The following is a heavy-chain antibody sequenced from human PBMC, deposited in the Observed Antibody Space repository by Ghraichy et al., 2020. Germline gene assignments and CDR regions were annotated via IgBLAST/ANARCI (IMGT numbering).Heavy chain of an antibody. CDR2: IFSGGST. CDR3: ARELGYYDSSGYKRWSYFDY. J-gene: IGHJ4*02. V-gene: IGHV3-66*02. Sequence: GGSLRLSCAASGFTVSSYSMSWVRQAPGKGLEWVSVIFSGGSTYYADSVKGRFTISRDNSKNTLYLQMNSLRAEDTAVYYCARELGYYDSSGYKRWSYFDYWGQGTLGTVCS. CDR1: GFTVSSYS. D-gene: IGHD3-22*01.